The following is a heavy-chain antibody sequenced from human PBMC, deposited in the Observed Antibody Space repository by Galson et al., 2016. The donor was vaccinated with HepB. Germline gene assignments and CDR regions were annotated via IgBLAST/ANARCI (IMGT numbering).Heavy chain of an antibody. CDR1: GGPIRFGTYY. J-gene: IGHJ4*02. D-gene: IGHD6-13*01. CDR3: ARVGVAAAAPDH. Sequence: ATRSLTCTVAGGPIRFGTYYWGWIRQPPRQGLAYIGDSYYGGTTDHHPSLQRRVTISVDTSTNQFSLRLLSVTAADTAVYYCARVGVAAAAPDHWGQGTLVIVSS. V-gene: IGHV4-39*01. CDR2: SYYGGTT.